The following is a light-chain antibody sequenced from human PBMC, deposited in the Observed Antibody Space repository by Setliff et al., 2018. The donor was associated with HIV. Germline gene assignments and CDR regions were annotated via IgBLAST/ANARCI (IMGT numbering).Light chain of an antibody. CDR2: EDT. CDR3: LSAHNSSTYRGI. V-gene: IGLV3-16*01. Sequence: SYELKQPPSVSVSPGQTARITCSGEALPRKYSYWFQQKPGQAPVMVIYEDTERPSVIPARFSGSTSGTTVTLTISGVQAEDEADYYCLSAHNSSTYRGIFGGGTKVTVL. CDR1: ALPRKY. J-gene: IGLJ2*01.